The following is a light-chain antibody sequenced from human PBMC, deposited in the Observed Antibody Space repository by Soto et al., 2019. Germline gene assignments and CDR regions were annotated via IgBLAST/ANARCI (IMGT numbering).Light chain of an antibody. J-gene: IGLJ1*01. CDR1: SSNIGSNY. Sequence: QSVLTQPPSASGTPGRRVTISCSGSSSNIGSNYVYWYQQLPGTAPKLLIYRNNQRPSGVPDRFSGSKSGTSASLAISGLRSEAEADYYCAAWDASLSYVFGNGTKVTV. CDR3: AAWDASLSYV. V-gene: IGLV1-47*01. CDR2: RNN.